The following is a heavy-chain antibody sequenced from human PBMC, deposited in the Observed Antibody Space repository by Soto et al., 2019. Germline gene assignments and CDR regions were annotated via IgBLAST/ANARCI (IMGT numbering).Heavy chain of an antibody. J-gene: IGHJ1*01. CDR1: GFTFSSYS. CDR2: ISSSSSTI. V-gene: IGHV3-48*01. Sequence: QPGGSLRLSCAASGFTFSSYSMNWVRQAPGKGLEWVSYISSSSSTIYYADSVKGRFTISRDNAKNSLYLQMNSLRAEDTAVYYCARDRCSGGSCYSTNFQHWGQGTLVTVSS. D-gene: IGHD2-15*01. CDR3: ARDRCSGGSCYSTNFQH.